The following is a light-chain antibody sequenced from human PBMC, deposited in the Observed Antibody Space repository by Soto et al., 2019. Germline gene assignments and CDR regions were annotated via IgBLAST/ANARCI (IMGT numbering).Light chain of an antibody. CDR1: QNLKNY. CDR2: AAS. Sequence: DIQMTQSPSSLSASVGDRVTITCRSRQNLKNYLIWFQHKPGKAPKLLTYAASRLHSGATSRFSVTGPWTDFTLTISTLQPDDLVTYSCEQSYTTPWTVGQGTKVDI. CDR3: EQSYTTPWT. V-gene: IGKV1-39*01. J-gene: IGKJ1*01.